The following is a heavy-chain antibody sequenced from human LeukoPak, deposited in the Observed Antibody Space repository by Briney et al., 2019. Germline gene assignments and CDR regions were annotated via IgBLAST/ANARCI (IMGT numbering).Heavy chain of an antibody. V-gene: IGHV1-69*05. Sequence: SVKVSCKASGGTFSSYAITWVRQAPGQGLEWMGRIIPIFGTANYAQKFEGRVTITTDESTSTAYMELSTLRSDDTAVYYCARERPPGDSSSWFLEGYFDIWGQGTLVTVSS. CDR3: ARERPPGDSSSWFLEGYFDI. J-gene: IGHJ4*02. CDR2: IIPIFGTA. CDR1: GGTFSSYA. D-gene: IGHD6-13*01.